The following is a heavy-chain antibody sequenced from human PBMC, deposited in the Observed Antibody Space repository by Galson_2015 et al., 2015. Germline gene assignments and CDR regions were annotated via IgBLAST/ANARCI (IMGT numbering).Heavy chain of an antibody. Sequence: SLRLSCAASEFTFSSYYMSWVRQAPGKGLEWVAAINAGGISTYYADSVKRRFIISKDNSRSMLYLQMTGLRTDDTAIYWCAKSRVMYFDWWADWGQGTHVSVSS. J-gene: IGHJ4*02. CDR3: AKSRVMYFDWWAD. D-gene: IGHD3-9*01. CDR2: INAGGIST. CDR1: EFTFSSYY. V-gene: IGHV3-23*01.